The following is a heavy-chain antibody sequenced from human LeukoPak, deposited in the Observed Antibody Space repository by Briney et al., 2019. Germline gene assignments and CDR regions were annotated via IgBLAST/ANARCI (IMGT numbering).Heavy chain of an antibody. Sequence: SETLSLTCTVSGGSISSGSYYWSWIRQPAGKGLEWIGSIYYSGSTYYNPSLKSRVTISVDTSKNRFSLKLSSVTAADTAVYYCARVERRRFDYWGQGTLVTVSS. CDR1: GGSISSGSYY. D-gene: IGHD6-25*01. V-gene: IGHV4-39*07. CDR3: ARVERRRFDY. J-gene: IGHJ4*02. CDR2: IYYSGST.